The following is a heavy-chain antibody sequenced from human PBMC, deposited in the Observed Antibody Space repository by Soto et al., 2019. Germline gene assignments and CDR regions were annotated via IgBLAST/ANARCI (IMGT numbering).Heavy chain of an antibody. D-gene: IGHD3-9*01. J-gene: IGHJ4*02. CDR2: ISDSGNNR. Sequence: GLEWVAFISDSGNNRYYADSVKGRFTSSRDNYKNTLYLQMNSLRAEDTAVYYCAKDVAYYDIFTGYYNPLDYWGQGTLVTVSS. CDR3: AKDVAYYDIFTGYYNPLDY. V-gene: IGHV3-30*18.